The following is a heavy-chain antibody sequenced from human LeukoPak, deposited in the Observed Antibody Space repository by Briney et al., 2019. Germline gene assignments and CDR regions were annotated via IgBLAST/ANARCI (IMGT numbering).Heavy chain of an antibody. CDR2: IRYDGSNQ. Sequence: GGSLRLSCAASGFTFSSYSMNWVRQAPGKGLEGVAHIRYDGSNQYYADSVKGRFTISRDNSKNKLYLQMNSLRAEDTAVYYCAKDISIAAAAFGWLDPWGQGTLVTVSS. CDR3: AKDISIAAAAFGWLDP. J-gene: IGHJ5*02. D-gene: IGHD6-13*01. CDR1: GFTFSSYS. V-gene: IGHV3-30*02.